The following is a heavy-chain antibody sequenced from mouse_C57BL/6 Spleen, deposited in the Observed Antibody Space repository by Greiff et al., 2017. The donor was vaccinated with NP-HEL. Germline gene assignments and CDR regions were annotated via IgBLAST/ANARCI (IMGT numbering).Heavy chain of an antibody. V-gene: IGHV7-3*01. J-gene: IGHJ4*01. CDR3: ARYYTGGYAMDY. CDR1: GFTFTDYY. Sequence: EVKVVESGGGLVQPGGSLSLSCAASGFTFTDYYMSWVRQPPGKALEWLGFIRNKANGYTTEYSASVKGRFTISRDNSQSILYLQMNALRAEDSATYYCARYYTGGYAMDYWGQGTSVTVSS. CDR2: IRNKANGYTT.